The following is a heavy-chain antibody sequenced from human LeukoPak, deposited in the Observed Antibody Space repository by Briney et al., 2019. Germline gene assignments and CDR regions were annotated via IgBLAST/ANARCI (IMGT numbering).Heavy chain of an antibody. CDR1: GDSMNNYY. V-gene: IGHV4-59*01. D-gene: IGHD3-10*01. Sequence: SETLSLTCNVFGDSMNNYYWSWIRQPPGQGLEWIGNINDSGSTNSNPSLKSRATISVDMSRKHFFLDLSSVTAADTAVYYCARAVHYSGTSDQYTGGWYYFDFWGQGTLVTVSS. CDR3: ARAVHYSGTSDQYTGGWYYFDF. J-gene: IGHJ4*02. CDR2: INDSGST.